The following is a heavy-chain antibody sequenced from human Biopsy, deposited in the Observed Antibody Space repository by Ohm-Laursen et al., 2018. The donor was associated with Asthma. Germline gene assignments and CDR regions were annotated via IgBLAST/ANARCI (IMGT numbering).Heavy chain of an antibody. CDR1: GGTFNTYV. CDR2: INSVFGTT. V-gene: IGHV1-69*13. D-gene: IGHD2-2*01. J-gene: IGHJ1*01. Sequence: ASVKVSCKSLGGTFNTYVIGWVRQAPGQGLEWMGGINSVFGTTTYPQKFQDRVTITADDSTSTAYMELSSLRSEDTAVYYCARKAGSCISRTCYSLVFWGQGALVTVSP. CDR3: ARKAGSCISRTCYSLVF.